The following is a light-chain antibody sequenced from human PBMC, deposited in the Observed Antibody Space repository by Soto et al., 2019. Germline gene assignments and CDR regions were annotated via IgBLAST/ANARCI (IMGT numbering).Light chain of an antibody. CDR3: QETYSSPPWT. CDR2: GAS. J-gene: IGKJ1*01. V-gene: IGKV1-39*01. Sequence: DIQLTQSPSSLSASLGDRVTISCRASQSVSTSLNWYQQKAGTAPRLLIYGASSVKSGVPPRFSGSGSGRDFTLTISSLRPEDSATYFCQETYSSPPWTFGQGTKVEMK. CDR1: QSVSTS.